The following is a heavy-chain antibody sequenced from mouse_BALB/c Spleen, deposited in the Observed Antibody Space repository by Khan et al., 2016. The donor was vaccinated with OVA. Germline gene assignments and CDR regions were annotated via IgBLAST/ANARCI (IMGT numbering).Heavy chain of an antibody. CDR1: GYTFTSYW. CDR2: IYPEDGDT. Sequence: VKLQESGAELARPGASVKLSCKSSGYTFTSYWMQWVKQRPGQGLDWIGTIYPEDGDTNYNQKFKGKATLTADKSSSTAFMQLSNLASDDSAVYYCASYRFDYFDYWGQGTTLTVSS. V-gene: IGHV1-87*01. CDR3: ASYRFDYFDY. D-gene: IGHD2-14*01. J-gene: IGHJ2*01.